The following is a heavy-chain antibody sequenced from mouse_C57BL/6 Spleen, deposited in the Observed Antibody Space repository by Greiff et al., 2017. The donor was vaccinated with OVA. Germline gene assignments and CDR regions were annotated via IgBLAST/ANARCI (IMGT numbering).Heavy chain of an antibody. CDR3: ARKGLVAPYYYAMDY. J-gene: IGHJ4*01. D-gene: IGHD1-1*01. Sequence: EVQVVESGGGLVKPGGSLKLSCAASGFTFSDYGMHWVRQAPEKGLEWVAYISSGSSTIYYADTVKGRFTISRDNSTNTLFLQMTSLRSEEKAMYYCARKGLVAPYYYAMDYWGKGTSVTVSS. V-gene: IGHV5-17*01. CDR1: GFTFSDYG. CDR2: ISSGSSTI.